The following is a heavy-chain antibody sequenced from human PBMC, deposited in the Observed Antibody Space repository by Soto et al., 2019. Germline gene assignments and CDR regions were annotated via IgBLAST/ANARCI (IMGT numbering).Heavy chain of an antibody. Sequence: EVQLVESGGGLVKPGGSLRLSCAASGFTFSSYSMNWVRQAPGKGLEWVSSISSSSSYIYYADSVKGRFTISRDNAKNSLHLQMNSLRAEDTAVYYCARDPGAQLYSPWGQGTLVTVSS. CDR1: GFTFSSYS. CDR3: ARDPGAQLYSP. D-gene: IGHD6-13*01. V-gene: IGHV3-21*01. CDR2: ISSSSSYI. J-gene: IGHJ5*02.